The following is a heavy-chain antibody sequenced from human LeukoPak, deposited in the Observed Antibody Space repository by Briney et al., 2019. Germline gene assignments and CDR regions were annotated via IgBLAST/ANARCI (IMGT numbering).Heavy chain of an antibody. CDR1: GFTFRSFA. J-gene: IGHJ4*02. V-gene: IGHV3-23*01. CDR2: ISDSGRRT. D-gene: IGHD3-22*01. Sequence: GGSLRLSCAASGFTFRSFAMNWVRQAPGKGLEWVSTISDSGRRTYYADSVKGRFTVSRDNSKNTLYLQMDSLRAEDTAVYYCAKDPDYYDSSGYYDYWGQGTLVTVSS. CDR3: AKDPDYYDSSGYYDY.